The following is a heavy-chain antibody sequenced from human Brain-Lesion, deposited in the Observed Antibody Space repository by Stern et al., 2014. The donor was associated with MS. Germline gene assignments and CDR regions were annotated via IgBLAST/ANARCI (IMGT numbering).Heavy chain of an antibody. CDR3: AGEEDIRYCSGGSCTGNWFDP. V-gene: IGHV4-39*01. D-gene: IGHD2-15*01. CDR1: GGSVSSTSYA. Sequence: VQLVESGPGLVKPSETLSLTCTVAGGSVSSTSYAWAWIRQPPGKGLEWIGTIYYSGNTYYSPSHKGRLTISLDPSKNQFPLQLRSVTAADTAVYYCAGEEDIRYCSGGSCTGNWFDPWGQGTLVTVSS. CDR2: IYYSGNT. J-gene: IGHJ5*02.